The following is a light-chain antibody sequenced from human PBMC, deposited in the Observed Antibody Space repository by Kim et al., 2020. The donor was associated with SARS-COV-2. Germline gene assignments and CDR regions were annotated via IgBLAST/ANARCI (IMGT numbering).Light chain of an antibody. CDR3: QQYYTSPWT. J-gene: IGKJ1*01. CDR1: EEVSSY. CDR2: ASS. V-gene: IGKV1-8*01. Sequence: AVRMTQSPSSLPASIGDIVTITCRASEEVSSYVAWYQQKPGKAPQFLIYASSVLQSGVPSRFSGRGSGTDFTLTINYLRSEDFATYYCQQYYTSPWTFGQGTKVDIK.